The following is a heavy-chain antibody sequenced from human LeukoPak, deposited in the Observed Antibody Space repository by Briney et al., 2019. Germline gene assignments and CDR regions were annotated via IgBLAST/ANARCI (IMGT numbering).Heavy chain of an antibody. V-gene: IGHV4-30-2*01. CDR2: IYHSGST. CDR3: ARGRTGD. Sequence: PSETLSLTCAVSGGSISSGGYSWSWIRQPPGKGLEWIGYIYHSGSTYYNPSLKSRVAISVDRSKNQFSLKLSSVTAADTAVYYCARGRTGDWGQGTLVTVSS. D-gene: IGHD1-1*01. CDR1: GGSISSGGYS. J-gene: IGHJ4*02.